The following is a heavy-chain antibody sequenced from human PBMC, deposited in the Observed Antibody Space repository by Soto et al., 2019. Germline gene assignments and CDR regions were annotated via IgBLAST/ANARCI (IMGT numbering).Heavy chain of an antibody. D-gene: IGHD2-15*01. CDR3: ATMGTPATGLYYFDF. CDR2: ISYSGSA. J-gene: IGHJ4*02. CDR1: GGSITSYY. Sequence: PSETLSLTCTVSGGSITSYYWSWIRQPPGKGLEWIGFISYSGSAYYNPSLKSRVTISVDTSKNQFSLNLSFVTAADTAVYYCATMGTPATGLYYFDFWGQGTLVTVSS. V-gene: IGHV4-59*06.